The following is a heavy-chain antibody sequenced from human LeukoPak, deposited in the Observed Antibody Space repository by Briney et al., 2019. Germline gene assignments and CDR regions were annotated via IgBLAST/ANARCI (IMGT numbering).Heavy chain of an antibody. CDR3: AKDMEGGSSWYPYYFDY. Sequence: PGRSLRLSCAASGFTFDDYTMHWVRQAPGKGLEWVSGISWNSGSIGYADSVKGRFTISRGNAKNSLYLQMNSLRAEDTALYYCAKDMEGGSSWYPYYFDYWGQGTLVTVSS. CDR1: GFTFDDYT. CDR2: ISWNSGSI. D-gene: IGHD6-13*01. J-gene: IGHJ4*02. V-gene: IGHV3-9*01.